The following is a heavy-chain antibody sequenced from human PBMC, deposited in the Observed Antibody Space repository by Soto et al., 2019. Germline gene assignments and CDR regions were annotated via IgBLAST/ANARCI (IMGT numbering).Heavy chain of an antibody. Sequence: EVQLVESGGGLVQPGGSLRLSCAASGFTFSSYWMHWVRQAPGKGLVWVSRINSDGSSTSYADSVKGRFTISRDNAKNTRYVQMNRLRAEDTAVYYCARGLGGWYEGVLGYWGQGTLVTVSS. CDR3: ARGLGGWYEGVLGY. J-gene: IGHJ4*02. CDR2: INSDGSST. V-gene: IGHV3-74*01. D-gene: IGHD6-19*01. CDR1: GFTFSSYW.